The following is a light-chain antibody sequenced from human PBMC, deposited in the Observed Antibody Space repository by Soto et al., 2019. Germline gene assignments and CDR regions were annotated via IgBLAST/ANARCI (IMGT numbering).Light chain of an antibody. CDR3: QQYGDSLLT. J-gene: IGKJ3*01. Sequence: EIVLTQSPGTLSLSPGERATLSCRASQSVSSNFLAWYQHKPGQAPRLLIYGASSRATGIPDRFSGSGSGTDFTLTLSRLEPEDFAVFYCQQYGDSLLTFGPGTKVDIK. V-gene: IGKV3-20*01. CDR2: GAS. CDR1: QSVSSNF.